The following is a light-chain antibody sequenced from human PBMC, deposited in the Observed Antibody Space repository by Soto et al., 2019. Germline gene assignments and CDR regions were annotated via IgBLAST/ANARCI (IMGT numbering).Light chain of an antibody. CDR1: QSVSSSY. V-gene: IGKV3-20*01. CDR3: QQYGSSPWT. CDR2: GAS. J-gene: IGKJ1*01. Sequence: EIVLTQSPGTLSLSPGERATLSCRASQSVSSSYLAWYQQKPGQAPRPLIYGASSRAIGIPDRFSGSGSGTAVTRAISRLEPEDFAVYYCQQYGSSPWTFGQGTKVEIK.